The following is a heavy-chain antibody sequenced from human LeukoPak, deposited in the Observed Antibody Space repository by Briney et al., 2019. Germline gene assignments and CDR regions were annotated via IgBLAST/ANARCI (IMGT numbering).Heavy chain of an antibody. CDR2: IKGKNDGEKP. V-gene: IGHV3-15*05. CDR3: TTAPGTIVRGVFIDV. J-gene: IGHJ6*03. Sequence: GGSLRLSCAASGFPFSHAWRTWFRQAPGKGLEWVGRIKGKNDGEKPDYVAPVKGSLTLSRDDSKHTVFLQMNSLKTEDTGMYYCTTAPGTIVRGVFIDVWGRGTGDSVSS. CDR1: GFPFSHAW. D-gene: IGHD3-10*01.